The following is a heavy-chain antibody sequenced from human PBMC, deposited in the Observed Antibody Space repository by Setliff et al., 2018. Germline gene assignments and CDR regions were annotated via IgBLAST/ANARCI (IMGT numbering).Heavy chain of an antibody. CDR1: GHTLTGYY. CDR2: INPGGGSA. CDR3: ARAGLAAAARKGLLDF. J-gene: IGHJ4*02. Sequence: ASVKVSCKASGHTLTGYYMHWVRQAPGQGLEWMGIINPGGGSASIVQKFQGRVTMTTDTSTSTIYMELSGLTSEDTAVYYCARAGLAAAARKGLLDFWGQGTLVTVSS. D-gene: IGHD6-13*01. V-gene: IGHV1-46*01.